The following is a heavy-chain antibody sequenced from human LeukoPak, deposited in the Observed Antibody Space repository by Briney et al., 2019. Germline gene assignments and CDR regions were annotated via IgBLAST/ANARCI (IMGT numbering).Heavy chain of an antibody. CDR2: XYSGGST. CDR3: ARVGGSSWYDYYYYGTDV. J-gene: IGHJ6*04. V-gene: IGHV3-53*01. D-gene: IGHD6-13*01. Sequence: SGXTFSSNFLSWVRQAPGKGLEWVSVXYSGGSTYYSDCVTGRCTISRDNTKKTLYLQMNSLSAEDTAVYYCARVGGSSWYDYYYYGTDVWGKGTTVTVSS. CDR1: GXTFSSNF.